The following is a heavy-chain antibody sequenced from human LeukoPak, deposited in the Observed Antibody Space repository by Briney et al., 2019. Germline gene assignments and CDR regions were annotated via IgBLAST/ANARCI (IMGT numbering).Heavy chain of an antibody. CDR2: IKQDGSEK. CDR1: GFTFSRYA. Sequence: PGGSLRLSCAASGFTFSRYAMHWVRQAPGKGLEWVANIKQDGSEKYYVDSVKGRFTISRDNAKNSLYLQMNSLRAEDTAVYYCARVARFLEWLLFDAFDIWGQGTMVTVSS. V-gene: IGHV3-7*01. J-gene: IGHJ3*02. CDR3: ARVARFLEWLLFDAFDI. D-gene: IGHD3-3*01.